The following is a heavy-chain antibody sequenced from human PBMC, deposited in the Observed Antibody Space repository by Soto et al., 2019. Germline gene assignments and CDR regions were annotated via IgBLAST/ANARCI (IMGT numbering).Heavy chain of an antibody. CDR3: ARPYYYDSSGYYRGAFDI. D-gene: IGHD3-22*01. Sequence: GGSLRLSCAASGFTFSSYAMHWVRQAPGKGLEWVAVISYDGSNKYYADSVKGRFTISRDNSKNTLYLQMNSLRAEDTAVYYCARPYYYDSSGYYRGAFDIWGQGTMVTVSS. CDR1: GFTFSSYA. J-gene: IGHJ3*02. V-gene: IGHV3-30-3*01. CDR2: ISYDGSNK.